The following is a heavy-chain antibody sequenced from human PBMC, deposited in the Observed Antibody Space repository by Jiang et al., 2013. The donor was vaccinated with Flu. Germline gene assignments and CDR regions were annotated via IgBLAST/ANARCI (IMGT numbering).Heavy chain of an antibody. Sequence: SGAEVKKPGASVKVSCKASEYTFTGYYLHWVRQAPGQGLEWMGWINPNSGGTNYAQKFQGRVTMTRDTSISTVYMELSRLRSDDTAVYYCARVYSGSYLLASAFDIWGQGTMVTVSS. D-gene: IGHD1-26*01. CDR3: ARVYSGSYLLASAFDI. J-gene: IGHJ3*02. CDR1: EYTFTGYY. CDR2: INPNSGGT. V-gene: IGHV1-2*02.